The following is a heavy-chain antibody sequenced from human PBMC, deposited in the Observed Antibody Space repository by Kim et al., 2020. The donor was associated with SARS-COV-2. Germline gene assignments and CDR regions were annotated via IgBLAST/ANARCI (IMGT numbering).Heavy chain of an antibody. V-gene: IGHV4-59*08. CDR3: ARRRYDFSGDNWFDP. CDR1: GGSISSYY. D-gene: IGHD3-3*01. Sequence: SETLSLTCTVSGGSISSYYWSWIRQPPGKGLEWIGYIYYSGSTNYNPSLKSRVTISVDTSKNQFSLKLSSVTAADTAVYYCARRRYDFSGDNWFDPWGQGTLVTVSS. J-gene: IGHJ5*02. CDR2: IYYSGST.